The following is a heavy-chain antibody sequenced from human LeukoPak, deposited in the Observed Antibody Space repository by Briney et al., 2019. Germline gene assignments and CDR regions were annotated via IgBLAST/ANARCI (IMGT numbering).Heavy chain of an antibody. V-gene: IGHV4-39*07. CDR3: ARRSSSYYFDY. CDR2: IYYSGST. Sequence: SETLSLTCSVSSASINSSPYFWAWIRQPPGKGLEWIGSIYYSGSTYYNPSLKSRVTISVDTSKNQFSLKLSSVTAADTAVYYCARRSSSYYFDYWGQGTLVTVSS. J-gene: IGHJ4*02. CDR1: SASINSSPYF.